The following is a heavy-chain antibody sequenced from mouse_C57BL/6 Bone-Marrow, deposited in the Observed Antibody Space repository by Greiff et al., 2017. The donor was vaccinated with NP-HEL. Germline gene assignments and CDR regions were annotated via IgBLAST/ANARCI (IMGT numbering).Heavy chain of an antibody. J-gene: IGHJ4*01. V-gene: IGHV1-52*01. Sequence: QVQLQQPGAELVRPGSSVKLSCKASGYTFTSYWMHWVKQRPIQGLEWIGNIDPSDSETHYNQQFKDKATLTVDKSSSTAYMQLSSLTSEDSAVYYCARLPLYYYGSSSHPSYAMDYWGQGTSVTVSS. CDR2: IDPSDSET. CDR1: GYTFTSYW. CDR3: ARLPLYYYGSSSHPSYAMDY. D-gene: IGHD1-1*01.